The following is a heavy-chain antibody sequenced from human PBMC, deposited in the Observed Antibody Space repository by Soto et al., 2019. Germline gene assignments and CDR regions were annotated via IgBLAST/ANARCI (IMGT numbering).Heavy chain of an antibody. CDR3: ARGRRAMADFDY. V-gene: IGHV1-69*13. J-gene: IGHJ4*02. D-gene: IGHD5-18*01. Sequence: ASVKVSCKASGGTFSSYAISWVRQAPGQGLEWMGGIIPIFGTANYAQKFQGRVTITADESTSTAYMELSSLRSEDTAVYYCARGRRAMADFDYWGQGTLVTVSS. CDR2: IIPIFGTA. CDR1: GGTFSSYA.